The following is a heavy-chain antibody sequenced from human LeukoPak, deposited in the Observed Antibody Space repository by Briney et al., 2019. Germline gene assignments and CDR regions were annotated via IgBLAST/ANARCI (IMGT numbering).Heavy chain of an antibody. CDR1: GGSFSGYY. CDR3: ARDDSYVY. V-gene: IGHV4-34*01. D-gene: IGHD3-16*01. Sequence: SETLSLTCAVYGGSFSGYYWSWIRQPPGKGLEWIGEINHSGSTNYNPSLKSRVTISVDTSKNQFSLKLSSVTAADTAVYYCARDDSYVYWGQGTLVTVSS. J-gene: IGHJ4*02. CDR2: INHSGST.